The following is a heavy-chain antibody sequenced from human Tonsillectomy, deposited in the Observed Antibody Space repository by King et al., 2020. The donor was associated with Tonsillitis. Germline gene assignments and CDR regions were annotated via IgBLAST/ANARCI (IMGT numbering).Heavy chain of an antibody. CDR1: GFTFSSYW. J-gene: IGHJ4*02. Sequence: VQLVESGGGLVQPGGSLRLSCAASGFTFSSYWMHWVRQAPGKGLVWVSRINTDGSGAKYADSVKGRFTISRENAKKPLYLQMNSLRAEDTAVYYCAGSSWYYFDYWGQGALVTVSS. V-gene: IGHV3-74*03. CDR2: INTDGSGA. D-gene: IGHD6-13*01. CDR3: AGSSWYYFDY.